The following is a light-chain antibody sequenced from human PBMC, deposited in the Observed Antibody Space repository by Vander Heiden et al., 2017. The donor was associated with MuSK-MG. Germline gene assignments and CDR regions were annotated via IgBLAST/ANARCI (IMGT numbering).Light chain of an antibody. CDR1: SSDIGGYNY. V-gene: IGLV2-8*01. CDR3: SSYAGKSNDV. Sequence: QSALTQPPSASGSAGQSVTISCAGTSSDIGGYNYVSWYQQYPGNAPKCIIYEVTKRPSGVPDRVSASKSGNTASLTVSGLRAEDEADDFCSSYAGKSNDVFGTGTTVTVL. J-gene: IGLJ1*01. CDR2: EVT.